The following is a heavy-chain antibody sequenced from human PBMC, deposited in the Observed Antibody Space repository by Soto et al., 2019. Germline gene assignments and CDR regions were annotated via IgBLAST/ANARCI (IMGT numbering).Heavy chain of an antibody. CDR2: ISSSSSTI. V-gene: IGHV3-48*02. CDR3: ARERGLRSTSQDYYYYYGMDV. Sequence: GGSLRLSCAASGFTFSSYSMNWVRQAPGKGLEWVSYISSSSSTIYYADSVKGRFTISRDNAKNSLYLQMSSLRDEDTAVYYCARERGLRSTSQDYYYYYGMDVWGQGTTVTVSS. D-gene: IGHD2-2*01. J-gene: IGHJ6*02. CDR1: GFTFSSYS.